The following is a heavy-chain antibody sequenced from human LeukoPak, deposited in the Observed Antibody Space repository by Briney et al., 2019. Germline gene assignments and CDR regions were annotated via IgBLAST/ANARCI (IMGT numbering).Heavy chain of an antibody. Sequence: PGGSLGLSCAASGFTFRSYSMNWVRQAPGKGLEWVSAIDPSSTYIYYADSVKGRFTISRDNAKNSLYLQMNSLRAEDTAVYYCATPVGGSGSYFPFDYWGQGTLVTVSS. V-gene: IGHV3-21*01. CDR1: GFTFRSYS. CDR2: IDPSSTYI. J-gene: IGHJ4*02. D-gene: IGHD3-10*01. CDR3: ATPVGGSGSYFPFDY.